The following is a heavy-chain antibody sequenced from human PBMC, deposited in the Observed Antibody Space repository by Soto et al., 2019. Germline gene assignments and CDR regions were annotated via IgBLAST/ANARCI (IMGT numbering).Heavy chain of an antibody. CDR1: GGTFSTYV. CDR2: VIPIFDTT. V-gene: IGHV1-69*01. CDR3: ARSGSTTGDCSNGLEV. Sequence: QVQLVQSGAEVKKPGSSVTVSCKASGGTFSTYVISWVRQAPGQGLEWMGGVIPIFDTTHYAQQFLGRVTITSDESANTAYMDLSSLRSEDTALCVCARSGSTTGDCSNGLEVGGQGTTVTVSS. J-gene: IGHJ6*02. D-gene: IGHD2-2*03.